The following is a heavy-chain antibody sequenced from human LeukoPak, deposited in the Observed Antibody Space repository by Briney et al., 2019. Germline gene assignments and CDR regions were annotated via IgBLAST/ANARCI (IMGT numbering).Heavy chain of an antibody. CDR3: AKDNYVWGSYGVYYFDY. V-gene: IGHV3-9*01. Sequence: GGSLRLSCEASGFTFNNYWMSWVRQAPGKGLEWVSGISWNSGSIGYADSVKGRFTISRDNAKNSLYLQMNSLRAEDTALYYCAKDNYVWGSYGVYYFDYWGQGTLVTVSS. CDR1: GFTFNNYW. CDR2: ISWNSGSI. J-gene: IGHJ4*02. D-gene: IGHD3-16*01.